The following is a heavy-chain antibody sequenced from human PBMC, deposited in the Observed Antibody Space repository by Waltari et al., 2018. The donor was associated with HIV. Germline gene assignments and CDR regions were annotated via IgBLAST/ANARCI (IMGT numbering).Heavy chain of an antibody. D-gene: IGHD4-17*01. V-gene: IGHV4-31*03. CDR1: GGSISSGGYY. CDR2: IYYSGST. J-gene: IGHJ3*02. Sequence: QVQLQESGPGLVKPSQTLSLTCTVSGGSISSGGYYWSWIRQHPGKGLEWIGYIYYSGSTSCNPSLKSRVTISVDTSKNQFSLKLSSVTAADTAVYYCAIFDGNYAKFAFDIWGQGTMVTVSS. CDR3: AIFDGNYAKFAFDI.